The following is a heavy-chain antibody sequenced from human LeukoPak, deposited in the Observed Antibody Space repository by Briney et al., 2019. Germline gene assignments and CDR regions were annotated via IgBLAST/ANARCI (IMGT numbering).Heavy chain of an antibody. CDR1: GFTFSSYA. J-gene: IGHJ4*02. CDR2: LRDNGDTT. CDR3: AKARGYSSSSSFDY. D-gene: IGHD6-13*01. V-gene: IGHV3-23*01. Sequence: GGSLRLSCAGSGFTFSSYAMSWVRQAPGKGLEWVSGLRDNGDTTYYADSVKGRFTISRDNSKNTLHLQMNSLRAEDTALYYCAKARGYSSSSSFDYWGQGILVTVSS.